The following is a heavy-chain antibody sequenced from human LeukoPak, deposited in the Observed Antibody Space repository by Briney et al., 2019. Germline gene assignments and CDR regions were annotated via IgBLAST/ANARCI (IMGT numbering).Heavy chain of an antibody. D-gene: IGHD6-25*01. Sequence: SETLSLTCTVSGGSISSISYYWGWIRQPPGKGLEWIGSIYYSGSTYDNPSLKSRVTISVDTSKNQFSLRLSSVTAADTAVYYCARHAPPGAAGPYNWFDPWGQGTLVTVSS. CDR1: GGSISSISYY. J-gene: IGHJ5*02. V-gene: IGHV4-39*01. CDR2: IYYSGST. CDR3: ARHAPPGAAGPYNWFDP.